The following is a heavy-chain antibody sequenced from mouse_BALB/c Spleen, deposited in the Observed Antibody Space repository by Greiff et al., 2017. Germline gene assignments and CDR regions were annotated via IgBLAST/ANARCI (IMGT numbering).Heavy chain of an antibody. CDR2: ISSGGGST. V-gene: IGHV5-12-1*01. J-gene: IGHJ2*01. Sequence: DVKLVQSGGGLVKPGGSLKLSCAASGFAFSGYDMSWVRQTPEKRLEWVAYISSGGGSTYYPETVKGRFTISRDNAKNTLYLQLRSLKSEDTAMYYCARNGGLRAFDYWGEGTTLTGSS. CDR3: ARNGGLRAFDY. CDR1: GFAFSGYD.